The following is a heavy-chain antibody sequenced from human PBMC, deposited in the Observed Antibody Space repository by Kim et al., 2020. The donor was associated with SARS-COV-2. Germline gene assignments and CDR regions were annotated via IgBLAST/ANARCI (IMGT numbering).Heavy chain of an antibody. D-gene: IGHD1-26*01. Sequence: ASVKVSCKASGYTFTGYYMHWVRQAPGQGLEWMGWINPNTGGTNYAQKFQGRVSMTRDTSIRTAYMELSSLRSDDTAVYFCARVGSGSSPFDSWGQGTLVTVFS. CDR3: ARVGSGSSPFDS. J-gene: IGHJ4*02. V-gene: IGHV1-2*02. CDR2: INPNTGGT. CDR1: GYTFTGYY.